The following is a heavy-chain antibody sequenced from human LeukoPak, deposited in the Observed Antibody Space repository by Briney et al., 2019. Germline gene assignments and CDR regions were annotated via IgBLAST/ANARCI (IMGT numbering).Heavy chain of an antibody. CDR2: IRYDGSNK. J-gene: IGHJ4*01. CDR3: ANGLRGYSYDCFDD. D-gene: IGHD5-18*01. V-gene: IGHV3-30*02. Sequence: GGTLRLSCAASGFTFSSYDMHWVRQAPGKGLEWVAFIRYDGSNKYYADSVKGRFTISRDNYKNTLYLQMNSLRAEDTAVYYCANGLRGYSYDCFDDWGQGTLVTVSS. CDR1: GFTFSSYD.